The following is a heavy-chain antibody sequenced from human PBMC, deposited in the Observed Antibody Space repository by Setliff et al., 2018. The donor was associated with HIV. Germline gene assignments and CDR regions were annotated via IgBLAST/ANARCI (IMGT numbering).Heavy chain of an antibody. CDR2: INAGNGNR. V-gene: IGHV1-3*01. CDR1: GYIYG. D-gene: IGHD2-2*01. CDR3: ARDPERTSWAYYYYHYYMDV. J-gene: IGHJ6*03. Sequence: ASVKVSCKASGYIYGMHWVRQAPGQRPEWMARINAGNGNREYSPKFQGRVTITADTSASTMYMELSSLRAEDTAVYYCARDPERTSWAYYYYHYYMDVWGKGTTVTSP.